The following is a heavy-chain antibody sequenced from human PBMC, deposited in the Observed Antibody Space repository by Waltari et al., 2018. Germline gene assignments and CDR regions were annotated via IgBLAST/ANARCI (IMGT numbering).Heavy chain of an antibody. CDR1: GYSFTRYW. CDR2: IDPTDSYT. Sequence: EVQLVQSGAEVKKPGESLKISCRGSGYSFTRYWISWLRQLPGKGPGWMGRIDPTDSYTNCSPSFQGHITISCDKSINTVYLQWTTLEASDSAMYFCARQALPPAAAVDYWGQGSLVTVSS. CDR3: ARQALPPAAAVDY. J-gene: IGHJ4*02. V-gene: IGHV5-10-1*03. D-gene: IGHD6-25*01.